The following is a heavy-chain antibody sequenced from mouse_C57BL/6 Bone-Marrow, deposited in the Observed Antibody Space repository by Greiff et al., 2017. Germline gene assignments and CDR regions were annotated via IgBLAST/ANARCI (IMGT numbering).Heavy chain of an antibody. D-gene: IGHD1-1*01. CDR2: FYPGSGSI. Sequence: QVQLKESGAELVKPGASVKLSCKASGYTFTEYTIHWVKQRSGQGLEWIGWFYPGSGSIKYNEKFKDKATLTADKSSSTVYMELSRLTSEDSAVYCCARHEGITLNFDYWGQGTTLTVSS. CDR1: GYTFTEYT. V-gene: IGHV1-62-2*01. J-gene: IGHJ2*01. CDR3: ARHEGITLNFDY.